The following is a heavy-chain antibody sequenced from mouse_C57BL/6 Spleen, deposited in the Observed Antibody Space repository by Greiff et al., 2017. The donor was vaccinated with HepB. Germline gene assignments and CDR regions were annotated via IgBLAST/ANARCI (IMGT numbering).Heavy chain of an antibody. D-gene: IGHD2-1*01. CDR2: IDPEDGET. V-gene: IGHV14-2*01. J-gene: IGHJ4*01. CDR1: GFNIKDYY. Sequence: EVHLVESGAELVKPGASVKLSCTASGFNIKDYYMHWVKQRTEQGLEWIGRIDPEDGETKYAPKFQGKATITADTSSNTAYLQLSSLTSEDTAVYYCARLYGNPSYYAMDYWGQGTSVTVSS. CDR3: ARLYGNPSYYAMDY.